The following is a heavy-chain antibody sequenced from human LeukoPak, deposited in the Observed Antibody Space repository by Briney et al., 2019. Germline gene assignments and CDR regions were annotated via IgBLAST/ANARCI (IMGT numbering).Heavy chain of an antibody. CDR2: INHSGST. CDR1: GGSFSGYY. CDR3: ARGASGYSSSWYLLHY. V-gene: IGHV4-34*01. Sequence: GTLSLTCAASGGSFSGYYWSWIRQPPGKGLEWIGEINHSGSTNYNPALKSRVTISVDTSKNQFSLKLSSVTAADTAVYYCARGASGYSSSWYLLHYWGQGTLVTVSS. D-gene: IGHD6-13*01. J-gene: IGHJ4*02.